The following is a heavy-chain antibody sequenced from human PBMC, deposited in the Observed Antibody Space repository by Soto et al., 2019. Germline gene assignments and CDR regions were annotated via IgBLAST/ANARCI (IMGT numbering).Heavy chain of an antibody. CDR2: VYTGGSA. D-gene: IGHD3-10*01. CDR1: TDSISRYR. Sequence: SETLSLTCTVSTDSISRYRWGWVRQPPGKGLEWIAYVYTGGSANYNPSLQSRVTMSLDLAKKHFSLNLNSVTTADTAVYYCARDNFGSLDYWGQGALVTSPQ. CDR3: ARDNFGSLDY. V-gene: IGHV4-4*08. J-gene: IGHJ4*02.